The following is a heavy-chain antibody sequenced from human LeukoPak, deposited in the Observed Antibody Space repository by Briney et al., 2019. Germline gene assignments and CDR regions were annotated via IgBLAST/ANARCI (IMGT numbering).Heavy chain of an antibody. CDR2: IIPIFGTA. CDR1: GGTFSSYA. J-gene: IGHJ4*02. D-gene: IGHD5-12*01. CDR3: ARSNGYDYHFDY. V-gene: IGHV1-69*05. Sequence: GASVKVSCKASGGTFSSYAISWVRQAPGQGLEWMGGIIPIFGTANYAQKFQGRVTITTDESSNTAYMELSSLKSEDTAVYYCARSNGYDYHFDYWGQGTLVTVSS.